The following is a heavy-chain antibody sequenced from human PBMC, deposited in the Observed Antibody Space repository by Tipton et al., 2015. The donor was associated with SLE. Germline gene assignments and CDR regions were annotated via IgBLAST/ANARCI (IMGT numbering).Heavy chain of an antibody. Sequence: TLSLTCTVSGGSISSYYWSWIRQPPGKGLEWFGYIYYSGSTNYNPSLKSRVTISVDTSKNQFSLKLSSVTAADTAVYYCARGKRGVYGGKGYNWFDPWGQGTLVTVSS. D-gene: IGHD4-23*01. CDR3: ARGKRGVYGGKGYNWFDP. J-gene: IGHJ5*02. CDR2: IYYSGST. V-gene: IGHV4-59*01. CDR1: GGSISSYY.